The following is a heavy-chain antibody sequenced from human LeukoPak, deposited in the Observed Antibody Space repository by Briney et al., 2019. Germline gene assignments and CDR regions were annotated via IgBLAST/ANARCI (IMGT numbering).Heavy chain of an antibody. CDR1: GFTFSGYA. V-gene: IGHV3-23*01. Sequence: GGSLRLSCAASGFTFSGYAMNWVRQAPGKGLEWVSGISASGGSTYYGDSVKGRFTISRDNSQNTVSLQVNNLRTEDTALYYRAKTSLPDASGHHYSMDVWGKGPTVTVSS. CDR2: ISASGGST. CDR3: AKTSLPDASGHHYSMDV. D-gene: IGHD3-3*01. J-gene: IGHJ6*03.